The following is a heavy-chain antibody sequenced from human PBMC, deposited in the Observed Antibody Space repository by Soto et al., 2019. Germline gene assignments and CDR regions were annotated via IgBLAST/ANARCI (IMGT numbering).Heavy chain of an antibody. CDR2: IYYSGST. J-gene: IGHJ4*02. V-gene: IGHV4-61*01. CDR1: GGSVSSGSYY. CDR3: ARKNDILTGPFDY. D-gene: IGHD3-9*01. Sequence: SETLSLTCTVSGGSVSSGSYYWSWIRQPPGKGLEWIGYIYYSGSTNYNPSLKSRVTISVDTSKNQFSLKLSSVTAADTAVYYCARKNDILTGPFDYWGQGTLVTVSS.